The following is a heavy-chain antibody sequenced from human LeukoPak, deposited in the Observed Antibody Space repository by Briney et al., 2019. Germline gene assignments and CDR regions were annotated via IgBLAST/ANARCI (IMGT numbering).Heavy chain of an antibody. CDR3: ARDKETEDYYGSGSYYGY. D-gene: IGHD3-10*01. V-gene: IGHV4-39*07. Sequence: PSETLSLTCTVSGGSISSSSYYWGWIRQPPGKGLEWIGSIYYSGSTYYNPSLKSRVTISVDTSKNQFSLKLSSVTAADTAVYYCARDKETEDYYGSGSYYGYWGQGTLVTVSS. CDR1: GGSISSSSYY. J-gene: IGHJ4*02. CDR2: IYYSGST.